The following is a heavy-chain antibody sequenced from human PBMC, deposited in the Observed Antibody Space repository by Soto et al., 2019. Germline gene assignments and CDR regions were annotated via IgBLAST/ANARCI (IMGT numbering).Heavy chain of an antibody. CDR2: INHSGST. CDR1: GGSFSGYY. D-gene: IGHD6-13*01. Sequence: PSETLSLTCAVYGGSFSGYYWSWIRQPPGKGLEWIGEINHSGSTNYNPSLKSRVTISVDTSKNQFSLKLSSVTAADTAVYYCGRGRFSSRCRYYYGMDVWGQATTVPVSS. V-gene: IGHV4-34*01. CDR3: GRGRFSSRCRYYYGMDV. J-gene: IGHJ6*02.